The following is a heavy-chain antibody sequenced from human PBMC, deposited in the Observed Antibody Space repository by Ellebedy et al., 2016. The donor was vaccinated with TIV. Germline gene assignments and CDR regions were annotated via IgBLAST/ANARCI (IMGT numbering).Heavy chain of an antibody. V-gene: IGHV1-18*04. Sequence: ASVKVSCKASGYTFITYGITWVRQAPGQGLEWMGWISAYNGNTNYVQKLQGRVTLTTDTSMNTAYMELRSLRSDDTAVYYCARVGPFYDDTSGYMHYWGQGTLVTVSS. J-gene: IGHJ4*02. D-gene: IGHD3-22*01. CDR2: ISAYNGNT. CDR3: ARVGPFYDDTSGYMHY. CDR1: GYTFITYG.